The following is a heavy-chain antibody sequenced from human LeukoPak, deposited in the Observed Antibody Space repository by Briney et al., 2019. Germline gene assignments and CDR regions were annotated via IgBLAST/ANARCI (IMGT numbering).Heavy chain of an antibody. Sequence: SETLSLTCTVSGGSISSYYWSWIRQPPGKGLEWIGYIYYSGSTNYNPSLKSRVTISVDTSKNQFSLKLSSVTAADTAVYYCARGPLTIHTSGYRLPFDYWGQGTLVTVSS. CDR1: GGSISSYY. J-gene: IGHJ4*02. CDR3: ARGPLTIHTSGYRLPFDY. D-gene: IGHD3-3*01. CDR2: IYYSGST. V-gene: IGHV4-59*12.